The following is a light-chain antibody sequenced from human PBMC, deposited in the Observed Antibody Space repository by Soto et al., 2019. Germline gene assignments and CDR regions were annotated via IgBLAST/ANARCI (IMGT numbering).Light chain of an antibody. Sequence: QSALTQPASVSGSPGQSITISCTGTNSDVGDYNYVSWYQQHPGKAPKVMIYDVSNRPSGVSNRFSGSKSGNTASLTISGLQAEDEADYYCSSYTSSSTLVFGTGTKVTVL. CDR3: SSYTSSSTLV. J-gene: IGLJ1*01. V-gene: IGLV2-14*01. CDR2: DVS. CDR1: NSDVGDYNY.